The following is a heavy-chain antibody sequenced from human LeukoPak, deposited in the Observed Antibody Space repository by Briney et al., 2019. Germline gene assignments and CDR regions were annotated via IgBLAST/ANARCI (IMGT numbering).Heavy chain of an antibody. V-gene: IGHV1-69-2*01. CDR1: GYTFTDYY. CDR2: VDPEDGET. Sequence: ASVKISCKASGYTFTDYYMHWVQQAPGKGLEWMGRVDPEDGETIYAEKFQGRVTITADTSTDTAYMELSSLRSEDTAVYYCATGIDLPAPDAFDIWGQGTMVTVSS. J-gene: IGHJ3*02. CDR3: ATGIDLPAPDAFDI.